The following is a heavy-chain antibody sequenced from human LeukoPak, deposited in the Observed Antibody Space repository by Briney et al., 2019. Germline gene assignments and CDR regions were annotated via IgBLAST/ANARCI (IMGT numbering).Heavy chain of an antibody. Sequence: SETLSLTCTVAGGSISSYYWSWIRQPPGKGLEWIGYIYTSGSTNYNPSLKSRVTISVDTSKNQFSLKLSSVTAADTAVYYCARTRNDYSNYEGMDVWGKGTMVTVSS. CDR2: IYTSGST. V-gene: IGHV4-4*09. J-gene: IGHJ6*04. CDR1: GGSISSYY. D-gene: IGHD4-11*01. CDR3: ARTRNDYSNYEGMDV.